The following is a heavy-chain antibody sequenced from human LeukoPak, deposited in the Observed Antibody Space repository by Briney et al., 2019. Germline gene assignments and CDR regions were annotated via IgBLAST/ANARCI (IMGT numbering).Heavy chain of an antibody. V-gene: IGHV1-18*01. D-gene: IGHD6-19*01. CDR1: GYTFTSYG. Sequence: VASVKVSCKASGYTFTSYGISWVRQAPGQGLEWMGWISAYNGNTKYPQKLQGRITMTTDTSTSKGYIELRSLRSEDPALYYWASGGVDSSGWTGRDYWGQGPLVTVSS. CDR2: ISAYNGNT. J-gene: IGHJ4*02. CDR3: ASGGVDSSGWTGRDY.